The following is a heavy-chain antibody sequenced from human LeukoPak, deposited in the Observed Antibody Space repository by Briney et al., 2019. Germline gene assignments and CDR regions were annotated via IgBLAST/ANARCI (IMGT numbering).Heavy chain of an antibody. J-gene: IGHJ4*02. CDR3: ARLRGNYFPDY. CDR1: GDPISGYY. D-gene: IGHD4-11*01. Sequence: SETLSLTCTVSGDPISGYYWTWIRQPPGKGLEWIGYIYYSGSTNYNPSLKSRLIISVDTSKNQFSLKLSSVTAADTAVYYCARLRGNYFPDYWGQGFLVTVSS. CDR2: IYYSGST. V-gene: IGHV4-59*01.